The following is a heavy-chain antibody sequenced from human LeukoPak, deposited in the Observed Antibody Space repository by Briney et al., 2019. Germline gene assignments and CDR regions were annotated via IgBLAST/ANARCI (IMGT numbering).Heavy chain of an antibody. CDR1: GFTFSSYI. D-gene: IGHD5-12*01. CDR3: VKGSGSSGYDFSS. V-gene: IGHV3-23*01. J-gene: IGHJ5*02. CDR2: IRCSGSST. Sequence: GGSLRLSCAASGFTFSSYIMSWVRQAPGKGLEWVSAIRCSGSSTSYADSVKGRFTISRDNSKNTLYLQMNSLRAEDTAIYYCVKGSGSSGYDFSSWGQGTLVTVSS.